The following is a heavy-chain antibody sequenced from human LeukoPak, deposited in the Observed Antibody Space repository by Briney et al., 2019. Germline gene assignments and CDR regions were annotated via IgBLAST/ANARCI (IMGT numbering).Heavy chain of an antibody. Sequence: ASVKVSCKASGYTFTSYYLHWVRQAPGQGLEWMGLINPSGGSTNYTQKFQGTVTRTRDTSTNTVYMELSSLRAEDTAVYYCTSGERDFDYWGQGTLVTVSS. J-gene: IGHJ4*02. V-gene: IGHV1-46*01. D-gene: IGHD3-10*01. CDR1: GYTFTSYY. CDR2: INPSGGST. CDR3: TSGERDFDY.